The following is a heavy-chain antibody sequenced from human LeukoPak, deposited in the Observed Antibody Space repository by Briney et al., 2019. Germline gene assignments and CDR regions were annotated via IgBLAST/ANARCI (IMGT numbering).Heavy chain of an antibody. J-gene: IGHJ6*02. CDR1: GFTFSSFA. D-gene: IGHD3-10*01. Sequence: GGSLRLTCAASGFTFSSFAMSWVRQAPGEGLEWVSTFSSGGRGTYYADSVKGRFTISRDDSKNTLFLQMNSLRVEDTAVYYCARDKWFGGYYGMDVWGQGTTVTVSS. CDR3: ARDKWFGGYYGMDV. CDR2: FSSGGRGT. V-gene: IGHV3-23*01.